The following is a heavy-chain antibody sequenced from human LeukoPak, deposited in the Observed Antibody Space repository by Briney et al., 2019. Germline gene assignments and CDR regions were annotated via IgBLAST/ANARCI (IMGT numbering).Heavy chain of an antibody. CDR2: ISGSGSSA. CDR1: GFTFSSYS. V-gene: IGHV3-21*01. Sequence: PGGSLRLSCAASGFTFSSYSMNWVRQAPGKGLEWVSGISGSGSSAYYPDSVKGRFTISRDKAKNSLYLQMNSLRAEDTAVYYCARGGPLDYWGQGTLVTVSS. CDR3: ARGGPLDY. J-gene: IGHJ4*02. D-gene: IGHD1-26*01.